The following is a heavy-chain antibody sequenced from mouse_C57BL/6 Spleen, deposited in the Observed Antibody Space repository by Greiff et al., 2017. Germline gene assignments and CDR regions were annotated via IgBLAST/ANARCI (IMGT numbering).Heavy chain of an antibody. D-gene: IGHD2-13*01. CDR3: ARGDYAMDY. J-gene: IGHJ4*01. V-gene: IGHV1-22*01. Sequence: EVQGVESGPELVKPGASVKMSCKASGYTFTDYNMHWVKQSHGKSLEWIGYINPNNGGTSYNQKFKGKATLTVNKSSSTAYMELRSLTSEDSAVYYCARGDYAMDYWGQGTSVTVSS. CDR1: GYTFTDYN. CDR2: INPNNGGT.